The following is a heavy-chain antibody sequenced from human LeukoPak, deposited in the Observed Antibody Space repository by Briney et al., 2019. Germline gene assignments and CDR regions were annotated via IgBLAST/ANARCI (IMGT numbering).Heavy chain of an antibody. D-gene: IGHD6-13*01. CDR3: ARAGEAYSSSWPSGY. J-gene: IGHJ4*02. V-gene: IGHV4-38-2*02. Sequence: SETLSLTCTVSGYSISSGYYWGWIRQPPGKGLEWIGSIYHSGSTYYNPSLKSRVTISVDTSKNQFSLKLSSVTAADTAVYYCARAGEAYSSSWPSGYWGQGTLVTVSS. CDR1: GYSISSGYY. CDR2: IYHSGST.